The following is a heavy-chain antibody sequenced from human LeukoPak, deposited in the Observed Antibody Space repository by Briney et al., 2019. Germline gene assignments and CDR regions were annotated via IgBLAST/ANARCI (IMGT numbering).Heavy chain of an antibody. D-gene: IGHD3-10*01. CDR1: GGSFSGYY. Sequence: SETLSLTCAVYGGSFSGYYWSWIRQPPGKGLEWIGEINHSGSTNYNPSLKSRVTISVDTSKNQFSLKLSSVTAADTAVYYCATGEGSETIDYWGQGTLVTVSS. CDR2: INHSGST. J-gene: IGHJ4*02. V-gene: IGHV4-34*01. CDR3: ATGEGSETIDY.